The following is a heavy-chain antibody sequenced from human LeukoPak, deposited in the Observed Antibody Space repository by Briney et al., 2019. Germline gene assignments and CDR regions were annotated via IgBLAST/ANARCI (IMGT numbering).Heavy chain of an antibody. CDR2: IYYSGST. D-gene: IGHD6-19*01. CDR1: GGSISSGDYY. CDR3: ARGEPSQRIAVANWFDP. V-gene: IGHV4-30-4*01. J-gene: IGHJ5*02. Sequence: SQTLSLTCTVSGGSISSGDYYWSWIRQPPGKGLEWIGYIYYSGSTYYNPSLKSRVTISVDTSKNQFSLKLSSVTAADTAVYYCARGEPSQRIAVANWFDPWGQGTLVTVSS.